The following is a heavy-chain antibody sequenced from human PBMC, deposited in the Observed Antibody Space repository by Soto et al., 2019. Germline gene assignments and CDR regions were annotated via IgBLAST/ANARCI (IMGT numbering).Heavy chain of an antibody. CDR3: ARSSGYSYGFDY. D-gene: IGHD5-18*01. V-gene: IGHV1-18*01. J-gene: IGHJ4*02. CDR1: GYTCTRYG. CDR2: ISAYNGNT. Sequence: DSVRVYCNASGYTCTRYGISWVRQAPGEGLEWMGWISAYNGNTNYAQKLQGRVTMTTDTSTSTAYMELRSLRSDDTAVYYCARSSGYSYGFDYWGQGTLVTVSS.